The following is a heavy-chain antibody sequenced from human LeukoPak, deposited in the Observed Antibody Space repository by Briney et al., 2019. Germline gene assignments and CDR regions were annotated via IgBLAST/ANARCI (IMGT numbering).Heavy chain of an antibody. V-gene: IGHV3-11*01. Sequence: GGSLRLSCAASGLTFSDYYMSWIRQAPGKGLEWVSYISSSGSTIYSADSVKGRFTISRDNAKNSLYLQMNSLRAEDTAVYYCARDLGGIVVVPAARGIAAAGTFDYWGQGTLVTVSS. CDR1: GLTFSDYY. CDR3: ARDLGGIVVVPAARGIAAAGTFDY. J-gene: IGHJ4*02. CDR2: ISSSGSTI. D-gene: IGHD2-2*01.